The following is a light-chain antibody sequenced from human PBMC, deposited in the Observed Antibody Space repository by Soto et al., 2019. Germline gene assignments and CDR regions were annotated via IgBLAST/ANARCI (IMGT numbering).Light chain of an antibody. CDR2: GAS. CDR3: QQYSSSPTWT. Sequence: EIVLTQSPGTLSLSPGERATLSCRASQSIRSNYLSWYQQKPGQAPSLLIYGASSRATGIPDRFSGSGAWTNVTLTIISLEPADYAVYYCQQYSSSPTWTFGQGTKVEVK. CDR1: QSIRSNY. J-gene: IGKJ1*01. V-gene: IGKV3-20*01.